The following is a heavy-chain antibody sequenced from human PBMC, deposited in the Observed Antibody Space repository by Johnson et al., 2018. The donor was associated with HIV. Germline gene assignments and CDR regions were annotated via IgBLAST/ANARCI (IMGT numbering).Heavy chain of an antibody. Sequence: MLLVESGGGLVQTGGSLRLTCAASGLTFSTSWMNWVRQAPGRGLEWVANIKPDGSRVQYMDSVKGRFTISRDNTRHLLFLQMNTLRAEDTAVYYCARGVRNSYGYLLGTFDIWGQGTMVTVSS. D-gene: IGHD5-18*01. J-gene: IGHJ3*02. V-gene: IGHV3-7*01. CDR1: GLTFSTSW. CDR3: ARGVRNSYGYLLGTFDI. CDR2: IKPDGSRV.